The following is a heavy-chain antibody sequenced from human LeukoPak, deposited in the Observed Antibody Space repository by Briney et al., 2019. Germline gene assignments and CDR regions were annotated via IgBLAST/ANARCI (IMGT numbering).Heavy chain of an antibody. Sequence: GGSLRLSCAASGFTFSSYAMSWVRQAPGEGLEWVSAISGSGDSTYYADSVKGRFTISRDNSKNTRYLQMNSLRAEDTAVYYCAKPRDILTGYYYSVGYWGQGTLVTVSS. V-gene: IGHV3-23*01. CDR3: AKPRDILTGYYYSVGY. D-gene: IGHD3-9*01. CDR2: ISGSGDST. J-gene: IGHJ4*02. CDR1: GFTFSSYA.